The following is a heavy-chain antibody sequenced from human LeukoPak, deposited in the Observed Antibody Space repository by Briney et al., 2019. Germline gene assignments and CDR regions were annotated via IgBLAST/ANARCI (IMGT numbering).Heavy chain of an antibody. CDR3: ARDQEAYYYDSSAYNYFDY. V-gene: IGHV1-18*01. J-gene: IGHJ4*02. CDR2: ISGYNGNT. CDR1: GYTFTSNG. Sequence: ASVKVSCKASGYTFTSNGISWVRQAPGQGLKWMGWISGYNGNTNYAQKLQGRVTMTTDTSTSTAYMELRSLRSDDTAVYYCARDQEAYYYDSSAYNYFDYWGQGTLVTVSS. D-gene: IGHD3-22*01.